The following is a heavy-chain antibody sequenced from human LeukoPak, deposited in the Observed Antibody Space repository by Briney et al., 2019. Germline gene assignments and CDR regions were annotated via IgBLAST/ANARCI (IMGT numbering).Heavy chain of an antibody. CDR2: IYYSGLT. J-gene: IGHJ4*02. V-gene: IGHV4-39*01. D-gene: IGHD1-26*01. CDR3: ARQSSYSGSYYDY. Sequence: PSETLSLTCTVSGGSLSSGGDHWGWLRHPPGKGRVGLGSIYYSGLTYYNPSLKSRVTISVDTSKNQFSLKLSSVTAADTAVYYCARQSSYSGSYYDYWGQGTLVTVSS. CDR1: GGSLSSGGDH.